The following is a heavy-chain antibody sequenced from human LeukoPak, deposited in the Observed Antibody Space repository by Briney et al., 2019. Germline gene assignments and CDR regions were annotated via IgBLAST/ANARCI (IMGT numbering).Heavy chain of an antibody. CDR1: GGSISSSSYY. CDR3: ARHRDSSGWYDFDY. J-gene: IGHJ4*02. CDR2: IYYSGST. V-gene: IGHV4-39*01. D-gene: IGHD6-19*01. Sequence: KTSEALSLTCTVSGGSISSSSYYWGWIRQPPGKGLEWIGSIYYSGSTDYTPSLQSRVTISVDTSKNQLSLKLSSVTAADTAVYYCARHRDSSGWYDFDYWGQGTLV.